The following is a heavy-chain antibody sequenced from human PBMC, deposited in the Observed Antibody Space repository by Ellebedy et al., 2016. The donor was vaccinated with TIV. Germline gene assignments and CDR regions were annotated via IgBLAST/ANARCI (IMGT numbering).Heavy chain of an antibody. CDR2: LYTGGSA. CDR1: GFTVSSTY. Sequence: GGSLRLXXAASGFTVSSTYMSWVRQAPGKGLEWVSALYTGGSAFYADSVKGRFTISRDNSKNTLFLQMDSLRAEDTAVYFCAKNEKLGGYTGYALYDYWGQGALVTVSS. V-gene: IGHV3-53*01. CDR3: AKNEKLGGYTGYALYDY. D-gene: IGHD5-12*01. J-gene: IGHJ4*02.